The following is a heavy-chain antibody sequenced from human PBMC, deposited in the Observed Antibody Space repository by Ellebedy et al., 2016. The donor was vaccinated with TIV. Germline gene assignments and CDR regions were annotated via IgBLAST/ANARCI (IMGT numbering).Heavy chain of an antibody. CDR1: GYTFTGYY. CDR2: INPNSGGT. D-gene: IGHD4-23*01. CDR3: ARRAVVTSLYYYYYMDV. Sequence: ASVKVSXXASGYTFTGYYMHWVRQAPGQGLEWMGWINPNSGGTNYAQKFQGRVTMTTDTSTSTAYMELRSLRSDDTAVYYCARRAVVTSLYYYYYMDVWGKGTTVTVSS. J-gene: IGHJ6*03. V-gene: IGHV1-2*02.